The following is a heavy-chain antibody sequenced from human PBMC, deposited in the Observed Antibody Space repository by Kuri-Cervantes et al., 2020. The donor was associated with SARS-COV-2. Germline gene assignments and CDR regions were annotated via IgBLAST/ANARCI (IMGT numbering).Heavy chain of an antibody. Sequence: GSLRLSCAVCGGSISTTNWWTWVRQPPGKGLEWIGSIYQSGSTYHNPSLTSRVNISVDTSKNQFSLKLTSVTAADTAMYYCARGKIEGDFWGDNYYYYGLDVWGHGTTVTVSS. CDR3: ARGKIEGDFWGDNYYYYGLDV. D-gene: IGHD3-3*01. CDR2: IYQSGST. CDR1: GGSISTTNW. J-gene: IGHJ6*02. V-gene: IGHV4-4*02.